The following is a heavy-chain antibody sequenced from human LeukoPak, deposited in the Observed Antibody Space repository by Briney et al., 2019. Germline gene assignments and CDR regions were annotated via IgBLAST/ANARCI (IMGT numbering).Heavy chain of an antibody. CDR2: INHSGST. V-gene: IGHV4-34*01. J-gene: IGHJ6*03. Sequence: PSGTLSLTCAVYGLSFSGYYWSWIRQPPGKGLEWIGEINHSGSTNYNASLKSRVTISVHTSKNQFSLKLSSVTAADTAVYYCARRGANYYYYCYCMDVWGKGTTVTISS. CDR1: GLSFSGYY. D-gene: IGHD4/OR15-4a*01. CDR3: ARRGANYYYYCYCMDV.